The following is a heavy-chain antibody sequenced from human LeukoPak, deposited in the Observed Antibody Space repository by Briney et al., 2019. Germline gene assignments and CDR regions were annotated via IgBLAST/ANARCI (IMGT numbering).Heavy chain of an antibody. CDR3: AKARSLAVAGTVMDY. Sequence: GGSLRLSCAASGFTFSSYAMSWVRQAPGKGLEWVSAISGSGGSTYHADSVKGRFTISRDNSKNTLYLQMNSLRAEDTAVYYCAKARSLAVAGTVMDYWGQGTLVTVSS. J-gene: IGHJ4*02. D-gene: IGHD6-19*01. CDR1: GFTFSSYA. V-gene: IGHV3-23*01. CDR2: ISGSGGST.